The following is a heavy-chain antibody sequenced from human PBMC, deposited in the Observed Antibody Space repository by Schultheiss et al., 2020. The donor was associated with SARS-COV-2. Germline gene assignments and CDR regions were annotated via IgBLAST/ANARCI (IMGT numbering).Heavy chain of an antibody. CDR2: MYHSGST. CDR1: GGSFSGYY. V-gene: IGHV4-34*01. CDR3: ARSGYSSGYRAFDI. J-gene: IGHJ3*02. D-gene: IGHD6-19*01. Sequence: SETLSLTCAVYGGSFSGYYWSWIRQPPGKGLEWIANMYHSGSTYYNPSLKSRVTISVDTSKNQFSLKLSSVTAADTAVYYCARSGYSSGYRAFDIWGQGTMVTVSS.